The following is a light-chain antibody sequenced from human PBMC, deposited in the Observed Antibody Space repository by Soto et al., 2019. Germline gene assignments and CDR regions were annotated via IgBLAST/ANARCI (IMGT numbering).Light chain of an antibody. CDR2: EVS. CDR1: ISDVGGYNY. J-gene: IGLJ2*01. V-gene: IGLV2-14*01. CDR3: SSYTSTSTLVV. Sequence: QSALTQPASVSGSPGQSITISCTGTISDVGGYNYVSWYQQHPGKAPRLLIYEVSNRPSGVSNHFSGSKSGNTASLTISGLQAEDEADYYCSSYTSTSTLVVFGRGTKLTVL.